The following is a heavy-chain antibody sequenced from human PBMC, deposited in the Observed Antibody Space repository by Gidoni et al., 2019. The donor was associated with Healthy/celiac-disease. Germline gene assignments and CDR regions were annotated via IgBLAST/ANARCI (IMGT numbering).Heavy chain of an antibody. D-gene: IGHD2-2*01. CDR1: GFTFSSYG. CDR3: ARGPSDPFDI. CDR2: ISYDGSNK. V-gene: IGHV3-30*03. Sequence: QVQLVESGGGVVQPGRSLRLSCAASGFTFSSYGMHWVRQAPGKGLEWVAVISYDGSNKYYADSVKGRFTISRDNSKNTLYLQMNSLRAEDTAVYYCARGPSDPFDIWGQGTMVTVSS. J-gene: IGHJ3*02.